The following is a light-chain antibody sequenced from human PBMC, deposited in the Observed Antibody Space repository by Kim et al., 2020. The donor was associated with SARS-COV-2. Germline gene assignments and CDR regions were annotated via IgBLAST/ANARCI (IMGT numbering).Light chain of an antibody. Sequence: SYELTQPPSVSVSPGQTASITCSGDKLGDKYACWYQQKPGQSPVLVIYQDSKRPSGIPERFSGSNSGNTATLTISGTQAMDAADYYCQAWDSSTEVFGT. V-gene: IGLV3-1*01. J-gene: IGLJ1*01. CDR1: KLGDKY. CDR2: QDS. CDR3: QAWDSSTEV.